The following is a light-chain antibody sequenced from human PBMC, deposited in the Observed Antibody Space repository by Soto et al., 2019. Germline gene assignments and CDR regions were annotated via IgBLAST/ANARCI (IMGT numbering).Light chain of an antibody. J-gene: IGKJ4*01. V-gene: IGKV1-8*01. Sequence: AIRMTQSPSSLSASTGDRVTITCRASQGISSYLAWYQQKPGKAPKVLIVGASTLQSGVPSRFSGSGSGTEFTLTISNLQPDDFATYYCLQHNSYPSCGGGTKVDIK. CDR1: QGISSY. CDR2: GAS. CDR3: LQHNSYPS.